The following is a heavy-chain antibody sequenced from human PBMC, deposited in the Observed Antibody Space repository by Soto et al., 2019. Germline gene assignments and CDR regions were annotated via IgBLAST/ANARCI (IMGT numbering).Heavy chain of an antibody. D-gene: IGHD3-10*01. CDR3: ARGSGDTLDITCFYEV. CDR1: GGSFSGHY. CDR2: INHGGGT. V-gene: IGHV4-34*01. Sequence: TSETLSLTCAVYGGSFSGHYWRGIRQPPGKGLEWIGEINHGGGTSYNPSLKSRVTISVDTSKSQFSLKLTSVTAADRAVYYCARGSGDTLDITCFYEVRGQGTPATVSS. J-gene: IGHJ1*01.